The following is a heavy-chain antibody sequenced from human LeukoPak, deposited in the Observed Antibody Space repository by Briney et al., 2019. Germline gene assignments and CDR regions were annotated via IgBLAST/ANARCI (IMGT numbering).Heavy chain of an antibody. CDR3: AKGRDGYNYGDWFDP. D-gene: IGHD5-24*01. CDR1: GFTFSSYA. V-gene: IGHV3-23*01. CDR2: ISGSGGST. J-gene: IGHJ5*02. Sequence: PGGSLRLSCAASGFTFSSYAMSWVRQAPGKGLEWVSAISGSGGSTYYADSVKGRFTISRDNSKNTLYLQMNSLRAEDTAVYYCAKGRDGYNYGDWFDPWGQGTLVTVSS.